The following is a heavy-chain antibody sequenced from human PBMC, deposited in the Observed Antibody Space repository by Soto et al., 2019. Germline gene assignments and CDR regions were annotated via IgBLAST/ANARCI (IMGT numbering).Heavy chain of an antibody. D-gene: IGHD3-3*01. J-gene: IGHJ6*02. CDR1: GYTFTSYD. Sequence: ASVKVSCKASGYTFTSYDIHWVLQAPGQGLEWMGIINPRDGSTNYAQKFQGRVTMTRDTSTRTFYMELSSLRSEDTAVYYCAREVSTIFGVDTYGMDVWGQGTTVTVSS. CDR3: AREVSTIFGVDTYGMDV. CDR2: INPRDGST. V-gene: IGHV1-46*01.